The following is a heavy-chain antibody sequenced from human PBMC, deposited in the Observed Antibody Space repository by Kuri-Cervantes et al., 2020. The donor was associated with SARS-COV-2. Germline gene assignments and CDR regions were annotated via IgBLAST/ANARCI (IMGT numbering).Heavy chain of an antibody. D-gene: IGHD6-13*01. V-gene: IGHV1-8*01. J-gene: IGHJ5*02. Sequence: ASVKVSCKAPESTFPNYDINWVRQATGQGLEWMGWISAYNDNTHYAQKFRGRVTIASDRSVSTAYMELSSLRSEDMVVYFCVRATGIAAAGSGWFDPWGQGTLVTVSS. CDR3: VRATGIAAAGSGWFDP. CDR1: ESTFPNYD. CDR2: ISAYNDNT.